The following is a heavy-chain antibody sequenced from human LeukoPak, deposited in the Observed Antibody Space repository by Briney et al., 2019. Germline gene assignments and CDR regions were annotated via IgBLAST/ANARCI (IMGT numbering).Heavy chain of an antibody. CDR2: INPNSGGT. J-gene: IGHJ4*02. D-gene: IGHD3-10*01. V-gene: IGHV1-2*02. Sequence: ASVKVSCKASGYTFTVYYMHWVRQAPGQGLEWMGWINPNSGGTNYAQKFQGRVTMTRDTSISTAYMELSRLRSDDTAVYYCARDHLPPGGSGSYYIPVYWGQGTLVTVSS. CDR1: GYTFTVYY. CDR3: ARDHLPPGGSGSYYIPVY.